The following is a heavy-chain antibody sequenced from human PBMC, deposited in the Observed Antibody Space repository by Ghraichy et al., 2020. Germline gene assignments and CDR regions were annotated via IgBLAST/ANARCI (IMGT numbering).Heavy chain of an antibody. CDR1: GFTFSTDG. V-gene: IGHV3-33*01. J-gene: IGHJ1*01. Sequence: GGSLRLSCAASGFTFSTDGMHWVRQAPGKGLEWVAVIWYDGSKKYYTESVKGRFTISRDNSKNTLYLQMNSLRAEDTAVYYCARDMGHDSASSEYFQHWGQGTLVTVSS. CDR3: ARDMGHDSASSEYFQH. CDR2: IWYDGSKK. D-gene: IGHD3-22*01.